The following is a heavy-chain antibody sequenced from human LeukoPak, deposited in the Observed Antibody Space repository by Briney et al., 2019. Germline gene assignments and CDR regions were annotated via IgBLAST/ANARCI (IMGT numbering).Heavy chain of an antibody. CDR3: ARDPQHYDSSGYHDY. J-gene: IGHJ4*02. Sequence: PGGSLRLSCAASGFTFDDYAMHWVRQAPGKGLEWVSGISWNSGSIGYADSVKGRFTISRDNAKNSLYLQMNSLRAEDTAVYYCARDPQHYDSSGYHDYWGQGTLVTVSS. V-gene: IGHV3-9*01. CDR1: GFTFDDYA. D-gene: IGHD3-22*01. CDR2: ISWNSGSI.